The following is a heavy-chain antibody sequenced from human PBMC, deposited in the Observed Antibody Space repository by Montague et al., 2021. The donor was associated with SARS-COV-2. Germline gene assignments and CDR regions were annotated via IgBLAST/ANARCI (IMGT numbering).Heavy chain of an antibody. CDR2: INHGGST. D-gene: IGHD3-10*01. J-gene: IGHJ6*03. Sequence: SETLSLTCAVHGTSFSGYYWNWIRQPPGKGLEWIGEINHGGSTKYSPSLKSRLTISADTSKNQFSLKRTSVAAADTAVYYCARLRDGVVPSPILGVGPYYSYYCMDVWGRGTTVTVSS. V-gene: IGHV4-34*01. CDR3: ARLRDGVVPSPILGVGPYYSYYCMDV. CDR1: GTSFSGYY.